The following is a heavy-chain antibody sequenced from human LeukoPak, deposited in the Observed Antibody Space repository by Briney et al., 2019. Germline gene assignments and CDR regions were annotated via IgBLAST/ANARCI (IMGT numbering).Heavy chain of an antibody. CDR3: ARTLVNIGNYIFDS. D-gene: IGHD2/OR15-2a*01. J-gene: IGHJ4*02. V-gene: IGHV4-30-2*02. Sequence: SQTLSLTCAVSGGSISSGGYSWSWIRQPPGKGLEWIGYIYHSGSTYYNPSLRSRVTISVDTSKNQFSLRLSSVTAADTAVYYCARTLVNIGNYIFDSWGQGTLVTVSS. CDR1: GGSISSGGYS. CDR2: IYHSGST.